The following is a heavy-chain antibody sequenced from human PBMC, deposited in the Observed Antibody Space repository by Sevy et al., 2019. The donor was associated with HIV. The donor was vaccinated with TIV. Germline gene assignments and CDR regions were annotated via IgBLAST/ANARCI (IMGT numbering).Heavy chain of an antibody. D-gene: IGHD5-12*01. CDR1: GYSISSGYY. V-gene: IGHV4-38-2*02. Sequence: SETLSLTCTVSGYSISSGYYWGWIRQPPGKGLEWIGSIYHSGSTYYNPSLKSRVTISVDTSKNQFSLKLSSVTAADTAVYYCARDRRDGYNFDYWGQGTLVTVSS. CDR3: ARDRRDGYNFDY. CDR2: IYHSGST. J-gene: IGHJ4*02.